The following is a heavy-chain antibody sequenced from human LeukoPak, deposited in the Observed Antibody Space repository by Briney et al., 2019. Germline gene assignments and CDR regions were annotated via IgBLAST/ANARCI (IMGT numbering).Heavy chain of an antibody. Sequence: SETLSLTCTVSGGSISSSSYYWGWIRQPPGKGLEWIGSIYYSGSTYYNPTLKSRVTMSVDTSKNQFSLKLSSVTAADTAVYYCARLTVNWFDPWGQGTLVTVSS. V-gene: IGHV4-39*07. CDR2: IYYSGST. CDR1: GGSISSSSYY. CDR3: ARLTVNWFDP. D-gene: IGHD4-17*01. J-gene: IGHJ5*02.